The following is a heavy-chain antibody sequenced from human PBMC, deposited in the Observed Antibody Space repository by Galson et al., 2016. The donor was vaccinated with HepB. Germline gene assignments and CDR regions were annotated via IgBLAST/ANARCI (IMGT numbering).Heavy chain of an antibody. V-gene: IGHV3-23*01. J-gene: IGHJ2*01. D-gene: IGHD3-10*01. Sequence: SLRLSCAGSEFTFSSYGLSWVRQAPGKGLEWVSGISGSGSLPYYADSVKGRFTISRDNSKNTLHLQMSSLRAEDTAVYYCAKCLWVRGVYPFDPWGRGTLVTVSS. CDR3: AKCLWVRGVYPFDP. CDR1: EFTFSSYG. CDR2: ISGSGSLP.